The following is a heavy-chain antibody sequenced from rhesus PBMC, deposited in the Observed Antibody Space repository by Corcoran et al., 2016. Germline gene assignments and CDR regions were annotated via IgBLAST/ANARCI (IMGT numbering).Heavy chain of an antibody. V-gene: IGHV4S10*01. J-gene: IGHJ4*01. CDR3: ARDNWGEYEGFDY. CDR2: IYGSSTST. D-gene: IGHD3-34*01. CDR1: AGSISDSYR. Sequence: QVQLQESGPGVVKPSETLSLTCAVSAGSISDSYRWSWIRQPPGKGLEWIGYIYGSSTSTNYNPSLKSRVTSAKDESKNQFSLKLSSVTAADTAVYYCARDNWGEYEGFDYCGQGVLVTVSS.